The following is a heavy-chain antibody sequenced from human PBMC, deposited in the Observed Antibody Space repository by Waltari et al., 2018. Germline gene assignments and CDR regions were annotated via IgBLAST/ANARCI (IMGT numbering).Heavy chain of an antibody. CDR1: GGSISSYY. Sequence: QVQLQESGPGLVKPSETLSLTCTVSGGSISSYYWSWIRQPAGKGLEWIGRIYTSGSTNYNPSLKSRVTMSVDTSKNQFSLKLSSVTAADTAVYYCARDPGYSSSWYDYYYMDVWGKGTTVTISS. CDR2: IYTSGST. V-gene: IGHV4-4*07. D-gene: IGHD6-13*01. J-gene: IGHJ6*03. CDR3: ARDPGYSSSWYDYYYMDV.